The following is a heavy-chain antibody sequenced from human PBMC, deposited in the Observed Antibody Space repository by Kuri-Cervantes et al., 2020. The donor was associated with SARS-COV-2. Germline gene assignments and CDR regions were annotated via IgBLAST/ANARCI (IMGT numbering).Heavy chain of an antibody. Sequence: GESLKISCAASGFTFSSYSMNWVRQAPGKGLEWVSAISSSSSYIYYADSVKGRFTISRDNAKNSLYLQMNSLRAEDTAVYYCAKDRGDYFDSSGQDGNWFDPWGQGTLVTVSS. V-gene: IGHV3-21*04. CDR1: GFTFSSYS. J-gene: IGHJ5*02. CDR2: ISSSSSYI. D-gene: IGHD3-22*01. CDR3: AKDRGDYFDSSGQDGNWFDP.